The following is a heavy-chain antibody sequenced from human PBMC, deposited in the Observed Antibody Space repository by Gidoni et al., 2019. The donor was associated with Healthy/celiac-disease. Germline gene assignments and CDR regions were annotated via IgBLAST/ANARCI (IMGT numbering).Heavy chain of an antibody. J-gene: IGHJ6*02. CDR2: INHSGST. Sequence: QVQLQQWGAGLLKPSETLSLTCAVYGGSFSGYYWSWIRQPPGQGLEWIGEINHSGSTNYNPSLKSRVTISVDTSKNQFSLKLSSVTAADTAVYYCARWGAIVVVPAAIRGAEDYYYYYYGMDVWGQGTTVTVSS. CDR1: GGSFSGYY. D-gene: IGHD2-2*02. V-gene: IGHV4-34*01. CDR3: ARWGAIVVVPAAIRGAEDYYYYYYGMDV.